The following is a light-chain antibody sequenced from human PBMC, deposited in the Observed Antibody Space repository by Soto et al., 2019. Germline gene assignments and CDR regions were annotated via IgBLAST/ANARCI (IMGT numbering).Light chain of an antibody. CDR1: QSVSNF. CDR2: DAS. CDR3: QQRSNWPWP. Sequence: EIVLTQSPATLSLSPGERATLSCRASQSVSNFLAWYQQKPGQAPRLLISDASNRATGIPGRFSGSGSGTAFSLTISSLEPEDCAVYYCQQRSNWPWPFGQGTKVDIK. J-gene: IGKJ1*01. V-gene: IGKV3-11*01.